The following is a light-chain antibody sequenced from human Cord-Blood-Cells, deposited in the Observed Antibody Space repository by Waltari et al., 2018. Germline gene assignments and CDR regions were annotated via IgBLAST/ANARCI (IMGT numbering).Light chain of an antibody. CDR3: CSYAGSSTFDVV. V-gene: IGLV2-23*03. CDR2: EGS. J-gene: IGLJ2*01. Sequence: QSALTQPASVSGSPGQSITISCTGTSSDVGSYNLVSCYQQHPGKAPKLMIYEGSKRPSGVSNRFSGSKSGNTASLTISWLQAEDEADYYCCSYAGSSTFDVVFGGGTKLTVL. CDR1: SSDVGSYNL.